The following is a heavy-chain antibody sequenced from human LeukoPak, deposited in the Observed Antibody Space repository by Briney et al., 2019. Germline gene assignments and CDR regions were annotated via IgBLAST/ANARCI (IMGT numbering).Heavy chain of an antibody. V-gene: IGHV3-30*04. CDR2: ISYDGSNK. CDR1: GFTLCSYA. Sequence: GGSLRLSCAASGFTLCSYAMHWGRQAPGKGLVCVAVISYDGSNKYYADSVKVRFTISKDNSKNTLYLQMHRLRAQDTALYTCARERPLGPSDYWGQAPLVTVSS. CDR3: ARERPLGPSDY. D-gene: IGHD6-6*01. J-gene: IGHJ4*02.